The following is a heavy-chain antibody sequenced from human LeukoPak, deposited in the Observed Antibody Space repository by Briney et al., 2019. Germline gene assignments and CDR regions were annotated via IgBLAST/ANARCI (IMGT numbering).Heavy chain of an antibody. Sequence: SETLSLTCTVSGASISSGSYDYWSWVRQPAGKGLEWIGRIYTSGSTNYNPSLKSRVTMSVDTSKNQFSLKLSSVTAADTAVYYCARDLQYCSSTSCYIAFDIWGQGTMVTVSS. CDR1: GASISSGSYDY. CDR3: ARDLQYCSSTSCYIAFDI. V-gene: IGHV4-61*02. CDR2: IYTSGST. J-gene: IGHJ3*02. D-gene: IGHD2-2*02.